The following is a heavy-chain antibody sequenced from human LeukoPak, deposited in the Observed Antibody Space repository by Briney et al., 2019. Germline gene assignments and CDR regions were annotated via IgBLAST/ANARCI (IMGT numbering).Heavy chain of an antibody. CDR1: GGSISSGSYY. J-gene: IGHJ4*02. V-gene: IGHV4-61*02. Sequence: SETLSLTCAVSGGSISSGSYYWSWIRQPAGKGLEWIGRIYTSGRTNYNPSLKSRVTISVDTSKNQFSLKLSSVTAADTAVYYCARSWIGITGTRRAFDYWGQGTLVTVSS. D-gene: IGHD1-20*01. CDR3: ARSWIGITGTRRAFDY. CDR2: IYTSGRT.